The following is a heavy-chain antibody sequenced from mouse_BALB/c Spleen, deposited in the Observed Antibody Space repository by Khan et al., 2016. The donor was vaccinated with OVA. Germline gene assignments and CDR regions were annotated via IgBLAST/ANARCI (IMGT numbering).Heavy chain of an antibody. J-gene: IGHJ3*01. CDR2: IIYTVYT. CDR3: ARSTDRYAFVY. CDR1: GDSITSGY. V-gene: IGHV3-8*02. Sequence: EVQLQESGPSLVKPSQTLSLTCSVTGDSITSGYWNWIRKFPGNKLEYMGYIIYTVYTYYNPSLQSRISITRHTSTNQYYLQLSSVTDGDTATYYGARSTDRYAFVYWGQGTLVTVST.